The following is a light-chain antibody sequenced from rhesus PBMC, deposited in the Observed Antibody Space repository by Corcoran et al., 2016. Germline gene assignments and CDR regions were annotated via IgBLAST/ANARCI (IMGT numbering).Light chain of an antibody. J-gene: IGKJ1*01. CDR1: SSVSSS. CDR2: RTS. Sequence: EIVLTQSPTSMAVSQGERVTISCTASSSVSSSYLHWYQQKPGFPPRLLVYRTSSLASGVPARFSGSGSGTSYTLTISSMETEDAANYYCQQGNSIPWTFGQVTKVEIK. CDR3: QQGNSIPWT. V-gene: IGKV3-42*01.